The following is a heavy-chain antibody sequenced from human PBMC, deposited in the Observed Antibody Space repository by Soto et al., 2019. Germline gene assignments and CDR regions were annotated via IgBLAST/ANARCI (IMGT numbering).Heavy chain of an antibody. CDR3: ARRRVVPAAKYYYYHGMDL. V-gene: IGHV5-10-1*01. CDR2: IDPSDSYT. J-gene: IGHJ6*02. D-gene: IGHD2-2*01. CDR1: GYSFTSYW. Sequence: PGESLKISCKGSGYSFTSYWISWVRQMPGKGLEWMGRIDPSDSYTNYSPSFQGHVTISADKSISTAYLQWSSLKASDTAMYYCARRRVVPAAKYYYYHGMDLSGQGTTATVSS.